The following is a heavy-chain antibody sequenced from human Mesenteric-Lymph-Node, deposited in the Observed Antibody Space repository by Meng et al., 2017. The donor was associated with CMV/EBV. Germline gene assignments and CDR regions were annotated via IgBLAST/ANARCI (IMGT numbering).Heavy chain of an antibody. J-gene: IGHJ6*02. D-gene: IGHD3-9*01. V-gene: IGHV1-69*10. CDR2: IIPILGIA. CDR3: ARVYYDILTGYYYYYGMDV. CDR1: GGTFSSYA. Sequence: SVKVSCKASGGTFSSYAISWVRQAPGQGLEWMGGIIPILGIANYAQKFQGRVTITADKSTSTAYMELSSLRSEDTAVYYCARVYYDILTGYYYYYGMDVWGQGTTVTVSS.